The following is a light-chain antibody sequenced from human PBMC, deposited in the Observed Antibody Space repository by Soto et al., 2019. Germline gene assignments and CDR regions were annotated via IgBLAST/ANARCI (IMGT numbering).Light chain of an antibody. V-gene: IGKV3-11*01. Sequence: IVLTQSPGTLALSQVERATLSCRASQSVSIHLVWFQHKPGHAPTLLIYDASTRAPGIPARFSGSRSRTDFTLTTSTLDPEAFAVYYCHHRSNWPITLGQGPRLELK. CDR3: HHRSNWPIT. J-gene: IGKJ5*01. CDR1: QSVSIH. CDR2: DAS.